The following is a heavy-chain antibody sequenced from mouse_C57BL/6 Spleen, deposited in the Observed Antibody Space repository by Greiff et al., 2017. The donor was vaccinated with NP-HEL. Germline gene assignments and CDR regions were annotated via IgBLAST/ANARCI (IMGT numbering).Heavy chain of an antibody. V-gene: IGHV1-26*01. CDR3: ARSGTDFDY. J-gene: IGHJ2*01. CDR2: INPNNGGT. CDR1: GYTFTDYY. D-gene: IGHD4-1*01. Sequence: EVQLQQSGPELVKPGASVKISCKASGYTFTDYYMNWVKQSHGKSLEWIGDINPNNGGTSYNQKFKGKATLTVDKSSSTAYMELRSLTSEDSAVYYCARSGTDFDYWGQSTTLTVSS.